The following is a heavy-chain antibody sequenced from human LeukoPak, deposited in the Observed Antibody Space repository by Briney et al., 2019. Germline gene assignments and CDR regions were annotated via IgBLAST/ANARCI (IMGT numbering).Heavy chain of an antibody. V-gene: IGHV3-48*03. Sequence: GGSLRLSCAASGFTFSSYEMNWVRQAPGKGLEWVSYISSSGSTIYYADSVKGRFTISRDNAKNSLYLQMNSLRAEDTALYYCARKYYYGSGSYYYYMGVWGKGTTVTVSS. CDR2: ISSSGSTI. CDR3: ARKYYYGSGSYYYYMGV. J-gene: IGHJ6*03. D-gene: IGHD3-10*01. CDR1: GFTFSSYE.